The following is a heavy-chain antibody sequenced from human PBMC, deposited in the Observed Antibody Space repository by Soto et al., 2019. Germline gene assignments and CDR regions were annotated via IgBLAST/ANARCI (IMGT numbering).Heavy chain of an antibody. CDR1: GFTFSSYA. CDR3: ARSSVVTDAFDI. D-gene: IGHD2-21*02. CDR2: ISYDGSNK. J-gene: IGHJ3*02. Sequence: VQLVESGGGVVQPGRSLRLSCAASGFTFSSYAMHWVRQAPGKGLEWVAVISYDGSNKYYADSVKGRFTISRDNSKNTLYLQMNSLRAEDTAVYYCARSSVVTDAFDIWGQGTMVTVSS. V-gene: IGHV3-30-3*01.